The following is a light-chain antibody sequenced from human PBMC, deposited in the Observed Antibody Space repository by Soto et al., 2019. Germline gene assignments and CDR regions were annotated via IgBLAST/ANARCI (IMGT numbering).Light chain of an antibody. CDR3: ASDAGSENYV. Sequence: QSALTQPPSASGSPGQSVTISCTGSSNDVGANNSVSWYQQHPGKAPRLIIYEVTKRPSGVPDRFSGSKSANTASLTVSGFQVDDEADYFCASDAGSENYVFGTGTKFTVL. V-gene: IGLV2-8*01. CDR2: EVT. CDR1: SNDVGANNS. J-gene: IGLJ1*01.